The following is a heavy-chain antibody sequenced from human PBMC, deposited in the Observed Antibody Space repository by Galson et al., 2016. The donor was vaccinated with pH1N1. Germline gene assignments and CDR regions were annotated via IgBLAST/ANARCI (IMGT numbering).Heavy chain of an antibody. Sequence: SVKVSCKASGYTFSTYAIHWVRQAPGQRPEWMGWIDADNDNTKYSQKFQGRVTITRDTSASTAYMDLSSLTSEDTAVYYCARRNGRSSYISDYWGQGTLVTVSS. CDR3: ARRNGRSSYISDY. J-gene: IGHJ4*02. V-gene: IGHV1-3*01. D-gene: IGHD2-8*01. CDR1: GYTFSTYA. CDR2: IDADNDNT.